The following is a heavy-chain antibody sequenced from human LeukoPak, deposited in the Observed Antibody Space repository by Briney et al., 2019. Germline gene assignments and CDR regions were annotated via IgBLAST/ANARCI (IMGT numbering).Heavy chain of an antibody. CDR3: AKMAGDRNYYYYYIDV. D-gene: IGHD6-19*01. CDR1: GFTFSSYA. Sequence: GGSLRLSCAASGFTFSSYAMSWVRQAPGKGLEWVSAISGSGGSTYYADSVKGRFTISRDNSNNTLYLQMNSLRAEDTAVYYCAKMAGDRNYYYYYIDVWGKGTTVTVSS. V-gene: IGHV3-23*01. CDR2: ISGSGGST. J-gene: IGHJ6*03.